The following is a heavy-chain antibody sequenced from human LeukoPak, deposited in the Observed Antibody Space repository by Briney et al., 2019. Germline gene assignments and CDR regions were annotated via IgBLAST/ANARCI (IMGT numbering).Heavy chain of an antibody. CDR1: GGVFTTYA. CDR3: TIIPNVILFTHYFEY. J-gene: IGHJ4*02. V-gene: IGHV1-69*11. D-gene: IGHD2-21*01. CDR2: IIPFLGTT. Sequence: SVKVSCKASGGVFTTYAISWVRQAPGQGLEWMGSIIPFLGTTNYAQKFQGGVTITADEPTRTAYMELTYVRSDDTAVYYCTIIPNVILFTHYFEYWGQGTLVTVSS.